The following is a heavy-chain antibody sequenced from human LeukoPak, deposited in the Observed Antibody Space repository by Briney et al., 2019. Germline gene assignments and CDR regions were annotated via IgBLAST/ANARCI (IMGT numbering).Heavy chain of an antibody. Sequence: ASVKVSCKASGYTFTGYYMHWVRQAPGQGLEWMGRINPNSGGTNYARKFQGRVTMTRDTSISTAYMELSRLRSDDTAVYYCARGITYYDFWSGPNYGGYWGQGTLVTVSS. J-gene: IGHJ4*02. CDR3: ARGITYYDFWSGPNYGGY. D-gene: IGHD3-3*01. CDR2: INPNSGGT. CDR1: GYTFTGYY. V-gene: IGHV1-2*06.